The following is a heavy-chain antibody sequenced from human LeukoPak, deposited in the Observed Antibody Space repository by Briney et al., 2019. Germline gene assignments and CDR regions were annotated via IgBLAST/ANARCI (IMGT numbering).Heavy chain of an antibody. J-gene: IGHJ6*03. Sequence: GRYLRLSCAASGFTFSSYGMHWVRQAPGKGLEWVAVIWYDGSNKYYADSVKGRFTISRDNSKNTLYLQMNSLRAEDTAVYYCAKDRGGYGYYYMDVWGKGTTVTVSS. CDR3: AKDRGGYGYYYMDV. CDR1: GFTFSSYG. CDR2: IWYDGSNK. V-gene: IGHV3-33*06. D-gene: IGHD5-12*01.